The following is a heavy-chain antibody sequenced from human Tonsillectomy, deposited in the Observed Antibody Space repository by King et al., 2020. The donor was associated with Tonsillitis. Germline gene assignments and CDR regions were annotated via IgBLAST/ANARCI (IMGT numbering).Heavy chain of an antibody. V-gene: IGHV3-7*03. Sequence: VQLVESGGGLVQPGGSLRLSCAASGFTFSGFWVNWVRQAPGKGLEWVANIKLDGTEKHYVDSVKGRFTISRDNAKNSLYLQMNSPRAEDTAVYYCARGGYSGYDRTHYFDYWGQGTLVTVSS. CDR2: IKLDGTEK. D-gene: IGHD5-12*01. CDR3: ARGGYSGYDRTHYFDY. J-gene: IGHJ4*02. CDR1: GFTFSGFW.